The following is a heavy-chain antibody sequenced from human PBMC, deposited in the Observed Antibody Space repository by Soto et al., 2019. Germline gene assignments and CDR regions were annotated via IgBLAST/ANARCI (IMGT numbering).Heavy chain of an antibody. Sequence: PGGSLRLSYAASGFTFSSYGVHWVRQAPGKGLEWVAVISYDGSNKYYADSVKGRFTISRDNSKNTLYLQMNSLRAEDTAVYYCAKDLGSYYDFWSGNRYYYYGMDVWGQGTTVTVSS. CDR3: AKDLGSYYDFWSGNRYYYYGMDV. CDR1: GFTFSSYG. CDR2: ISYDGSNK. V-gene: IGHV3-30*18. J-gene: IGHJ6*02. D-gene: IGHD3-3*01.